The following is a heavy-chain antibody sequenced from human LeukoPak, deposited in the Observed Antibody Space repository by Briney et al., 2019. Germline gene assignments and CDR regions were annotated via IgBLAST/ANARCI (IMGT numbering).Heavy chain of an antibody. CDR3: ASAVKGAVAGRSGDY. J-gene: IGHJ4*02. V-gene: IGHV1-2*06. Sequence: ASVKVSCKASGYTFTGYYMHWVRPAPGQGLEWVGRINPNSGGTNYAQKFQGRGTMTTDTSISTAYMQLRRMRTDGTAVYDCASAVKGAVAGRSGDYWGQGTLVTVSS. CDR1: GYTFTGYY. D-gene: IGHD6-19*01. CDR2: INPNSGGT.